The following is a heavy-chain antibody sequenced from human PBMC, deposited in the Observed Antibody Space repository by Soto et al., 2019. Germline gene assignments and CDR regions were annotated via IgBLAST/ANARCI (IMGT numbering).Heavy chain of an antibody. Sequence: SETLSLTSTVSGGSISRYYWILIRQPPGKGLEWIGYIYYSGSTNYNPSLKSQVTISVDTSKNQFSLKLSSVTAADTAVYYCVMGYRPGVIFLYWGTTSLVTVS. D-gene: IGHD1-1*01. CDR3: VMGYRPGVIFLY. CDR1: GGSISRYY. CDR2: IYYSGST. V-gene: IGHV4-59*01. J-gene: IGHJ4*02.